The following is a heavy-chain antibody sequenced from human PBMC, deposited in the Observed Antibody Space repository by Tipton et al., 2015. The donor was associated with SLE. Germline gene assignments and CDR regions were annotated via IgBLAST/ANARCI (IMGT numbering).Heavy chain of an antibody. CDR3: ARALWFGAADY. D-gene: IGHD3-10*01. Sequence: SLRLSCAASGFTVSSNYMSWVRQAPGKGLEWVSVIYSGGSAYYADSVKGRFTISRDNSKNTLYLQMNSLRAEDTAVYYCARALWFGAADYWGQGTLVTVSS. CDR1: GFTVSSNY. V-gene: IGHV3-53*01. CDR2: IYSGGSA. J-gene: IGHJ4*02.